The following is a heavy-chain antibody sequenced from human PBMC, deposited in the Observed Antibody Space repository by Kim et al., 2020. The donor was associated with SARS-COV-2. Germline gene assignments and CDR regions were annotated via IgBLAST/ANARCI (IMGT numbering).Heavy chain of an antibody. CDR3: ARLGVEYYDILTGYLEPHNYYYGMDV. CDR2: IDPSDSYT. J-gene: IGHJ6*02. V-gene: IGHV5-10-1*01. CDR1: GYSFTSYW. D-gene: IGHD3-9*01. Sequence: GESLKISCKGSGYSFTSYWISWVRQMPGKGLEWMGRIDPSDSYTNYSPSFQGHVTISADKSISTAYLQWSSLKASDTAMYYCARLGVEYYDILTGYLEPHNYYYGMDVWGQGTTVTVSS.